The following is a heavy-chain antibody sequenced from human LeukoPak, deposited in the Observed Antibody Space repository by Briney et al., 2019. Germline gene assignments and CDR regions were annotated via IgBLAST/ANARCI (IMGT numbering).Heavy chain of an antibody. CDR2: ISAYNGNT. CDR1: GYTFTSYG. Sequence: ASVKVSCKASGYTFTSYGISWVRQAPGHGLEWMGWISAYNGNTNYAQKLQGRVTMTTDTSTSTAYMELRSLRSDDTAVYYCARNYYYGSGSPLPDYWGQGTLVTVAS. D-gene: IGHD3-10*01. J-gene: IGHJ4*02. V-gene: IGHV1-18*01. CDR3: ARNYYYGSGSPLPDY.